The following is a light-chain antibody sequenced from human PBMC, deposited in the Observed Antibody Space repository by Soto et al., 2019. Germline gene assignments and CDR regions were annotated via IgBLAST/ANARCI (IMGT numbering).Light chain of an antibody. CDR1: QSVSSSY. Sequence: EIVLTQSPGTLSLSPGERATLSCRASQSVSSSYLAWYQQKPGQAPRLLIYGASSRATGIPDRLSGSGSGTDFTLAISRLEPEDFAVYYCQQYGSSPGTFGRGTKVDIK. V-gene: IGKV3-20*01. J-gene: IGKJ3*01. CDR3: QQYGSSPGT. CDR2: GAS.